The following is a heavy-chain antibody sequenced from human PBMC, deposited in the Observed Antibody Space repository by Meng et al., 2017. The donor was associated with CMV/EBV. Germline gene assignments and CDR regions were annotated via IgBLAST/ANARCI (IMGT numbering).Heavy chain of an antibody. CDR3: ARDDGRWLLQNY. J-gene: IGHJ4*02. CDR1: GRTVSSYA. V-gene: IGHV1-69*12. D-gene: IGHD3-22*01. Sequence: HVELGQSVANAKKPGSMVKLACKAAGRTVSSYAISWLRQAPGQGLEWMGGIIPIFGTANYAQKFPDRVTTTADESTSTAYMELSSLRSEDTAVYYCARDDGRWLLQNYWGQGTLVTVSS. CDR2: IIPIFGTA.